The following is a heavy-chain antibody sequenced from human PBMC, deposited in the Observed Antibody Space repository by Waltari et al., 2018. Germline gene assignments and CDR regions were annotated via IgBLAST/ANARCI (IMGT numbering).Heavy chain of an antibody. CDR1: GFNFTGYH. D-gene: IGHD1-20*01. CDR3: ASHSVSYYYYGLDV. Sequence: QVQLVQSGAEVKKPGASVQVSCKASGFNFTGYHIPCVRQAPGQGLEWMGRISPYSDGTNYAQNVQGRFNMTRDTSVSTAYMELSRLTSDDAAVYYCASHSVSYYYYGLDVWGQGTTVTVSS. V-gene: IGHV1-2*06. J-gene: IGHJ6*01. CDR2: ISPYSDGT.